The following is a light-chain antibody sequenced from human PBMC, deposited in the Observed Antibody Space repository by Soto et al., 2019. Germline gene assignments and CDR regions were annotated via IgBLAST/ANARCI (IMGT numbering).Light chain of an antibody. Sequence: EIVLTQSPGTLSLSPGERATLSCRASQSVSSSNLAWYQQKPGQPPRLLIYGASSRATGIPDRFSGSGSGTDFTLTISRLEPEDFAVYFCQQYGSSPLTFGGGTKVE. CDR3: QQYGSSPLT. CDR1: QSVSSSN. CDR2: GAS. J-gene: IGKJ4*01. V-gene: IGKV3-20*01.